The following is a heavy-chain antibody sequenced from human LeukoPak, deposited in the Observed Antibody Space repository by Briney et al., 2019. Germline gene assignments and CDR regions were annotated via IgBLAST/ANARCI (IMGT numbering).Heavy chain of an antibody. V-gene: IGHV3-23*01. CDR2: ISGSGDST. J-gene: IGHJ3*02. Sequence: SGGSLRLSCAASGFTFSSYALTWVRQAPGKGLEWVSSISGSGDSTFYAGTVKGRFTISRDNPKKTLYLQMNSLRAEDTAIYYCAKDALNYVWGSPHAFDIWGQGTMVTVSS. D-gene: IGHD3-16*01. CDR1: GFTFSSYA. CDR3: AKDALNYVWGSPHAFDI.